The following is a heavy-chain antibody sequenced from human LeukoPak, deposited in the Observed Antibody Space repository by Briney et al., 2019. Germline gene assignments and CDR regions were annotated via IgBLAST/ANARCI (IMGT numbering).Heavy chain of an antibody. CDR3: TRFRPGSVAGTPHFEY. V-gene: IGHV1-2*02. CDR2: INPNSGGT. Sequence: ASVKVSCKASGYTFTDSHIHWVRQAPGQGLEWMGWINPNSGGTNYAEKFHGRLTTTRDTSISTAFMELSGLRSDDTAVYYCTRFRPGSVAGTPHFEYWGQGALVTVSS. CDR1: GYTFTDSH. J-gene: IGHJ4*02. D-gene: IGHD6-19*01.